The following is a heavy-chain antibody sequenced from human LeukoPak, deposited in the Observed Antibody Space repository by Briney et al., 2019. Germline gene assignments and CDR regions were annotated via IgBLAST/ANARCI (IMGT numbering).Heavy chain of an antibody. V-gene: IGHV3-30*03. Sequence: GRSLRLSCAASGFTFSSYGMHWVRQAPGKGLEWVAVISYDGSNKYYADSVKGRFTISRENSKNTLYLQMNSLRAEDTAVYYCASSLPRYSSSWYLFNYWGQGTLVTVSS. CDR3: ASSLPRYSSSWYLFNY. D-gene: IGHD6-13*01. CDR1: GFTFSSYG. CDR2: ISYDGSNK. J-gene: IGHJ4*02.